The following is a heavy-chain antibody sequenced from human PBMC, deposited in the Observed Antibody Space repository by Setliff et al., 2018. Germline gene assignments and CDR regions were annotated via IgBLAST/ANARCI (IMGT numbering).Heavy chain of an antibody. V-gene: IGHV4-61*09. CDR1: GDSISSRTYY. CDR2: IYNSWST. J-gene: IGHJ6*03. D-gene: IGHD3-3*01. Sequence: SETLSLTCTVSGDSISSRTYYWSWIRQPAGKGLEWIGQIYNSWSTNYNPSLNSRVTISVDTSKNQFSLKLSSVTAADTAVYYCARVSGFLYIDVWGKGTTVTVSS. CDR3: ARVSGFLYIDV.